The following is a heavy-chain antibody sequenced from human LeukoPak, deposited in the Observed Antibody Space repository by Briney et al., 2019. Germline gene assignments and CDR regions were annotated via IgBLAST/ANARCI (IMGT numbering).Heavy chain of an antibody. CDR1: GFTSSSYS. CDR2: ISSSSSTM. D-gene: IGHD4-17*01. Sequence: GGSLRLSCAASGFTSSSYSMNWVRQAPGKGLEWLSCISSSSSTMYYADSVQGRFTISRDNAKNSLYLQMSSLRAEDTAIYYCARVLRTYGDYGLDYWGQGTLVTVSS. J-gene: IGHJ4*02. V-gene: IGHV3-48*01. CDR3: ARVLRTYGDYGLDY.